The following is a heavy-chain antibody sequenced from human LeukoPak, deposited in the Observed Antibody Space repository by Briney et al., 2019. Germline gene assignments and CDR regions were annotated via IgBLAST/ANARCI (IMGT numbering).Heavy chain of an antibody. CDR1: GVSISSYY. J-gene: IGHJ4*02. D-gene: IGHD6-13*01. CDR2: IYYSGST. V-gene: IGHV4-59*08. CDR3: ARHANGYSSSWHDY. Sequence: PSETLSLTRTVSGVSISSYYWNWIRQSPESGLEWIGYIYYSGSTNYNPSLKSRVTMSVDTSKNQFSLKLSSVTAADTAVYYCARHANGYSSSWHDYWGQGTLVTVS.